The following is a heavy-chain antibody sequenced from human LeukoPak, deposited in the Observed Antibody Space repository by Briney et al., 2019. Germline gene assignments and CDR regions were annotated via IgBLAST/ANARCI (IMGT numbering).Heavy chain of an antibody. CDR1: GYTFTGYY. Sequence: GASVKVSCKASGYTFTGYYMHWVRQAPGQGLEWMGWINPNSGGTNYAQKFQGRVTMTRDTSISTAYMELSRLSSDDTAVYYCARDSGYDSSGNPTFDYWGQGTLVTVSS. CDR2: INPNSGGT. J-gene: IGHJ4*02. CDR3: ARDSGYDSSGNPTFDY. D-gene: IGHD3-22*01. V-gene: IGHV1-2*02.